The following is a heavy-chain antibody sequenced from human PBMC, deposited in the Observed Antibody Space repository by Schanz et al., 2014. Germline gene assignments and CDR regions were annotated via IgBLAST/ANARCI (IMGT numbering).Heavy chain of an antibody. CDR2: ISSSSSYI. V-gene: IGHV3-21*01. D-gene: IGHD2-15*01. Sequence: EVRLVESGGSVVQPGGSLGLSCVASGFTFSTYYMNWVRQAPGKGLEWVSSISSSSSYISYAVSVKGRFTTSRDNSKNSMYQQMNSLRAEDTALYSCVKDLQRDLLRHDHYYGMDVWGQGTPVTVSS. J-gene: IGHJ6*02. CDR1: GFTFSTYY. CDR3: VKDLQRDLLRHDHYYGMDV.